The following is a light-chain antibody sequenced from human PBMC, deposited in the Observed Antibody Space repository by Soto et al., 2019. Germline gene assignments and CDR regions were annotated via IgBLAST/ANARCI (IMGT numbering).Light chain of an antibody. CDR3: QQLNIDSYPIT. CDR1: QGISSF. V-gene: IGKV1-9*01. Sequence: IQLTQSPSSLSASIGDRVTITCRASQGISSFLAWYQQKPGKAPKLLIYAASTLQSGIPSRFSGSGSGTDFTLTIRSLQPEDFATYYCQQLNIDSYPITFCQGTRLEIK. CDR2: AAS. J-gene: IGKJ5*01.